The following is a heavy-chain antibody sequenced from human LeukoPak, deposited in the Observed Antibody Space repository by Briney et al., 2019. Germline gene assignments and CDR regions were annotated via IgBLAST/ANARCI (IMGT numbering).Heavy chain of an antibody. Sequence: GGSLRLSCEASGFTFSTYAMHWVRQAPGKGLEYVSAINTNGGSTYYANSVKRRFTTSRDNSKNTLYLQMGSLRAEDMPVYYFARGFSQHDYWGQGTLVTVSS. J-gene: IGHJ4*01. CDR2: INTNGGST. CDR3: ARGFSQHDY. D-gene: IGHD3-10*01. CDR1: GFTFSTYA. V-gene: IGHV3-64*01.